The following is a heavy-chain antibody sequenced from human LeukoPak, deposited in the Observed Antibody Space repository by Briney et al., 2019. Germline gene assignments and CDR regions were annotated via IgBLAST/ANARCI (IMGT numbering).Heavy chain of an antibody. CDR2: INAGNGNT. V-gene: IGHV1-3*01. Sequence: ASVKVSYKASGYTFTPYAMHLVRQAPGHRLEWMGWINAGNGNTKYSQKFQGRVTITRDTSASTAYMELSSLRSEDTAVYCCGARWFDPWGQGTLVTVSS. CDR1: GYTFTPYA. J-gene: IGHJ5*02. CDR3: GARWFDP.